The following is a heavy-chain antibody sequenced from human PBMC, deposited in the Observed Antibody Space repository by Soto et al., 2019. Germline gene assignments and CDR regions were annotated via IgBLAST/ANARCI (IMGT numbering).Heavy chain of an antibody. CDR1: GGSFSGYY. D-gene: IGHD3-9*01. CDR2: INHSGST. V-gene: IGHV4-34*01. Sequence: SEALSLTCAVYGGSFSGYYWSWIRQPPGKGLEWIGEINHSGSTNYNPSLKSRVTISVDTSKNQFSLKLSSVTAADTAVYYCASLYYDILTGYPVFYGMDVWGQGXTVTVYS. J-gene: IGHJ6*02. CDR3: ASLYYDILTGYPVFYGMDV.